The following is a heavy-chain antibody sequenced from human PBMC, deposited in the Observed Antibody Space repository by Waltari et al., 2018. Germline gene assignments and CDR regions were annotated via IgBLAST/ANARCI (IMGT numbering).Heavy chain of an antibody. J-gene: IGHJ6*02. Sequence: QVQLQQWGAGLLKPSETLSLTCAVYGGSFSGYYWSWIRQPPGKGLEWIGEIHPRGSTNHNPSLRSRVTISVDTSKNQFSLKLSSVTAADTAVYYCAREDSTGWYYYYYGMDVWGQGTTVTVSS. CDR3: AREDSTGWYYYYYGMDV. V-gene: IGHV4-34*01. D-gene: IGHD6-25*01. CDR2: IHPRGST. CDR1: GGSFSGYY.